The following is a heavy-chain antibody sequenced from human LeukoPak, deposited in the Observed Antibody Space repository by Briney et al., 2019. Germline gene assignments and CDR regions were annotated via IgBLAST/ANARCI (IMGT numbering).Heavy chain of an antibody. CDR3: ARIAYYYDSSGYWPYYYYYYMDV. CDR2: IYYSGST. V-gene: IGHV4-59*08. D-gene: IGHD3-22*01. J-gene: IGHJ6*03. CDR1: GGSISSYY. Sequence: SETLSLTCTVSGGSISSYYWSWIRQPPGKGLEWIGYIYYSGSTYYNPSLKSRVTISVDTSKNQFSLKLSSVTAADTAVYYCARIAYYYDSSGYWPYYYYYYMDVWGKGTTVTVSS.